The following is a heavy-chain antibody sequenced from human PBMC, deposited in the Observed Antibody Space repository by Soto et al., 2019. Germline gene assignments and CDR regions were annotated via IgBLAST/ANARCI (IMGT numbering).Heavy chain of an antibody. J-gene: IGHJ6*01. CDR3: VRRSRVCSLTSCSTPQGSFHYGTDV. V-gene: IGHV1-69*13. D-gene: IGHD2-2*01. Sequence: QVQVVQSGAEVKKPGSSLKVSCKASGGAFSRNAMSWVRLAPGQGLEWMGGIIPMFGRPNYAQKVRDRVTTNADFSTSTAVMVFSILRSDNKAIYSCVRRSRVCSLTSCSTPQGSFHYGTDVWGQGTTVTVSS. CDR1: GGAFSRNA. CDR2: IIPMFGRP.